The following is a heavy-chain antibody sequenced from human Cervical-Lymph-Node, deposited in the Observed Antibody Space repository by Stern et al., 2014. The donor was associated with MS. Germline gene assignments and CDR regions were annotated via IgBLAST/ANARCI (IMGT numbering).Heavy chain of an antibody. CDR3: ARVDDFWSGYYYYGMDV. V-gene: IGHV3-7*01. D-gene: IGHD3-3*01. CDR2: IKQDGSEK. CDR1: GFTFSSYW. J-gene: IGHJ6*02. Sequence: EVQLVESGGGLVQPGGSLRLSCAASGFTFSSYWMSWVRQAPGKGLEWVANIKQDGSEKYYVDSVKGRFTISRDNAKNSLYLQMNSLRAEDTAVYYCARVDDFWSGYYYYGMDVWGQGTTLTVSS.